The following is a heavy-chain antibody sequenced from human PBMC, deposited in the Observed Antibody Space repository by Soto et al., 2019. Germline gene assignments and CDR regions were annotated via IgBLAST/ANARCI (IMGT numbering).Heavy chain of an antibody. CDR2: IWYDGTNK. Sequence: PGGSLRLSCAASGFTFSSNGMHWVRQAPGKGLEWVAIIWYDGTNKYYADSVKGRFTISRDNSKNTLYLQMNSLRAEDTAVYYCARDSGIGSGYFSISYYFDYWGQGTLVTVSS. J-gene: IGHJ4*02. V-gene: IGHV3-33*01. CDR1: GFTFSSNG. D-gene: IGHD3-22*01. CDR3: ARDSGIGSGYFSISYYFDY.